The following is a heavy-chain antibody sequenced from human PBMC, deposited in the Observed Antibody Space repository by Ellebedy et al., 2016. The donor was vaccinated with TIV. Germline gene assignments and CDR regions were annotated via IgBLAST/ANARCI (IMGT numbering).Heavy chain of an antibody. CDR2: IRSTGSDK. CDR3: SSGCSTPDS. CDR1: GFTFSNYN. V-gene: IGHV3-21*06. D-gene: IGHD2-15*01. J-gene: IGHJ4*02. Sequence: GESLKISCVASGFTFSNYNMNWVRQSPGKGLEWVSSIRSTGSDKYYAESVKGRFTISRDNAQDTLFLQMNSLRAEDTAVYFCSSGCSTPDSWGQGTLVIVSS.